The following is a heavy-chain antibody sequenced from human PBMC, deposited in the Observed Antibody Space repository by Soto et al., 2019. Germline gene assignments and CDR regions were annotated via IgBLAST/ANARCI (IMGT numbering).Heavy chain of an antibody. V-gene: IGHV3-21*06. CDR1: GFTYTRYS. CDR2: ISSTTNYI. J-gene: IGHJ4*02. Sequence: AGGSLRLSCAASGFTYTRYSMNWVRQAPGKGLEWVSSISSTTNYIYYGDSMKGRFTISRDNAKNSLYLEMNSLRAEDTAVYYCARESEDLTSNFDYWGQGTLVTVSS. CDR3: ARESEDLTSNFDY.